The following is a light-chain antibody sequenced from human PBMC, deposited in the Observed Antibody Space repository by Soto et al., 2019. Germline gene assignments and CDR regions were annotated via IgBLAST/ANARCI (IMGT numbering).Light chain of an antibody. V-gene: IGKV3-20*01. CDR3: HQFGYSPRT. J-gene: IGKJ1*01. CDR1: QTVNSDY. CDR2: ATS. Sequence: EIVLTQSPGTLSLSPGETATLSCRASQTVNSDYLAWFQQRPVQAPRLLIFATSRRATDIPDRFSGSGSGTDFTLAIRRLEPEDFAVYYCHQFGYSPRTFGQGTKVDI.